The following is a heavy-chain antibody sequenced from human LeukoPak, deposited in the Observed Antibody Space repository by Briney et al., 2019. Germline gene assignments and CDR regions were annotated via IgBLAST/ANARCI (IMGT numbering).Heavy chain of an antibody. CDR3: ARDLQALYGMDV. J-gene: IGHJ6*02. Sequence: GASVKVSCKASGYTFTGYYMHWVRQAPGQGLEWMGWINPNSGGTNYAQKFQGRVTMTRDTSISTAYMELSRLRADDTAVYYCARDLQALYGMDVWGQGTTVTVSS. V-gene: IGHV1-2*02. CDR1: GYTFTGYY. CDR2: INPNSGGT.